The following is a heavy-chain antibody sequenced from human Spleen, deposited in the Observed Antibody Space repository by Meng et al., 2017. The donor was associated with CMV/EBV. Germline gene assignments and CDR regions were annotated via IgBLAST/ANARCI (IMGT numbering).Heavy chain of an antibody. CDR1: GGSFSGYY. Sequence: GSLRLSCAVYGGSFSGYYWSWIRQPPGKGLEWIGEINHSGSTNYNPSLKSRVTISVVTSKNQFSLKLSSVTAADTAVYYCARAGDFKENWFDPWGQGTLVTVSS. D-gene: IGHD3-3*01. CDR2: INHSGST. J-gene: IGHJ5*02. V-gene: IGHV4-34*01. CDR3: ARAGDFKENWFDP.